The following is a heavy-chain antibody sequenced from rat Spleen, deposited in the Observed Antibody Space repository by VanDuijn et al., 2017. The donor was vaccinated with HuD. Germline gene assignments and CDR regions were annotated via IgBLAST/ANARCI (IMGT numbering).Heavy chain of an antibody. CDR1: GFSFRSNW. Sequence: EVQLVESGGGLVQPGRSLKLSCAASGFSFRSNWLNWIRQAPGKGLEWIASINPDGSSIYYPDTVKGRFVISKDDAKNTGYLQMDSLRSEDTATYYCARQNTTDLAFDYWGQGVMVTVSS. CDR3: ARQNTTDLAFDY. CDR2: INPDGSSI. D-gene: IGHD1-6*01. J-gene: IGHJ2*01. V-gene: IGHV5-35*01.